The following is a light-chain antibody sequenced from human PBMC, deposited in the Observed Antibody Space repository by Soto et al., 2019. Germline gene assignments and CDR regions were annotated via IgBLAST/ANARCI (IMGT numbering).Light chain of an antibody. CDR3: QQYNNWSYT. J-gene: IGKJ2*01. CDR2: GAS. Sequence: EIVMTQSPATLSVSPGERATLSCRASQSVSSNLAWYQQKPGQAPRLLIYGASTRATGIPARFSGSGSGTECTLTISSLQSEDFAVYYCQQYNNWSYTFGQGTQLEIK. V-gene: IGKV3-15*01. CDR1: QSVSSN.